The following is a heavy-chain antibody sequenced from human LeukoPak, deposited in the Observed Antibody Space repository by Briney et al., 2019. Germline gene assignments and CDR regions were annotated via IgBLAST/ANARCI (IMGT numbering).Heavy chain of an antibody. J-gene: IGHJ4*02. CDR2: ITSGHST. V-gene: IGHV3-23*01. Sequence: GGSLGLSCAASGFTFSNYAMSWVRQAAGRGLEWVSGITSGHSTYYADSVKGRFTISRDNSKNTVYLQMNSLRAEDTAVYYCAKDYPECTGTSCSGEAFFDYWGQGTLVTVSS. CDR1: GFTFSNYA. D-gene: IGHD2-2*01. CDR3: AKDYPECTGTSCSGEAFFDY.